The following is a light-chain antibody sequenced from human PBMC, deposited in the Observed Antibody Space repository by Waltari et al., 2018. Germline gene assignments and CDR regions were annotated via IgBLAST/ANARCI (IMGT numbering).Light chain of an antibody. V-gene: IGLV1-40*01. CDR3: QSYDSSLSGVV. CDR2: GNS. J-gene: IGLJ2*01. CDR1: SSNIGERYD. Sequence: QSVLTQPPSVSGAPGQRVTIPCTGSSSNIGERYDVHWYQQLPGTAPKLPIHGNSNRPSGVPDRFSGSKSGTSASLAITGLQAEDEADYYCQSYDSSLSGVVFGGGTKLTVL.